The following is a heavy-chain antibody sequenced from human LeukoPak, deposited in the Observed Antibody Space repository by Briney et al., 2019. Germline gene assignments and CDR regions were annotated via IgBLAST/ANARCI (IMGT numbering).Heavy chain of an antibody. V-gene: IGHV3-74*01. CDR2: ISPTGSTT. CDR3: AKDISSWHHDAFDI. Sequence: QPGGSLRLSCAASGFSFSGHWIHWARQLPGKGLVWVSRISPTGSTTSYADSVKGRFTISRDNAKNSLYLQMNSLRAEDTALYYCAKDISSWHHDAFDIWGQGTMVTVSS. CDR1: GFSFSGHW. J-gene: IGHJ3*02. D-gene: IGHD6-13*01.